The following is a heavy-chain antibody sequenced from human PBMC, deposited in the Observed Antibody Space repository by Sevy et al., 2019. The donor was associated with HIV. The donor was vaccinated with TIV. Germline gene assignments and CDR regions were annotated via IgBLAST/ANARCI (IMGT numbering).Heavy chain of an antibody. CDR2: ISFDGNKK. J-gene: IGHJ4*01. CDR3: ANDGRGFYEDKTGYYADGPSVDY. CDR1: GFIFSGYG. Sequence: GGSLRLSCAASGFIFSGYGMHWVRQAPGRGLEWVSFISFDGNKKYYAEFVKGRFTISKATSKNTLFLGMNSLGAEETAVYIRANDGRGFYEDKTGYYADGPSVDYWGQGTLVTVSS. V-gene: IGHV3-30*18. D-gene: IGHD3-9*01.